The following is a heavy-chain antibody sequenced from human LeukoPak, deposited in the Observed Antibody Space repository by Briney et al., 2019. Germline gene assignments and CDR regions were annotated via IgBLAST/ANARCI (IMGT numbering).Heavy chain of an antibody. CDR1: GLTLRGYW. CDR2: IDSDGSGT. CDR3: STVEHF. D-gene: IGHD1/OR15-1a*01. J-gene: IGHJ4*02. Sequence: GGSLRLSCSASGLTLRGYWLHWVRQFPGKGLVWVSRIDSDGSGTSYADSVKGRFTISRDDVKNMLYLQMNSLRVEDTGLYYCSTVEHFWGQGTLVTVSS. V-gene: IGHV3-74*01.